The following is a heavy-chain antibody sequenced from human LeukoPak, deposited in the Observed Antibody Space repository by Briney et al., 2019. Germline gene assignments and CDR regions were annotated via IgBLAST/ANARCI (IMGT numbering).Heavy chain of an antibody. CDR1: GFTFSTYW. CDR3: ARVEWQWLVTY. V-gene: IGHV3-7*01. CDR2: TREDGSEK. Sequence: GGSLRLSCTASGFTFSTYWMSWVRQAPGKGLEWVANTREDGSEKYYVDSVKGRFTISRDNAKNSLYLQMNSLRAEDTAVYYCARVEWQWLVTYWGQGTLVTVSS. D-gene: IGHD6-19*01. J-gene: IGHJ4*02.